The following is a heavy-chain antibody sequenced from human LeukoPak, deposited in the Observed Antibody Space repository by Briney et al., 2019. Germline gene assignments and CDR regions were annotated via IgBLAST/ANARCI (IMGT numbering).Heavy chain of an antibody. CDR2: IYRGGSK. Sequence: GGSLRLSCAASGFTVSSNYMSWVSQAPGKGLEWVSVIYRGGSKDYGDSVKGRFTISRDNSKNTLYLQMNSLRAEDTAIYYCARIFYYGSGNNWFDPWGQGTLVTVSS. CDR3: ARIFYYGSGNNWFDP. CDR1: GFTVSSNY. V-gene: IGHV3-53*01. D-gene: IGHD3-10*01. J-gene: IGHJ5*02.